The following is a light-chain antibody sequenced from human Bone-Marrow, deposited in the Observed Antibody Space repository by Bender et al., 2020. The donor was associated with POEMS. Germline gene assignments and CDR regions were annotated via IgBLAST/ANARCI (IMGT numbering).Light chain of an antibody. CDR1: SSNIGAHA. J-gene: IGLJ3*02. V-gene: IGLV1-44*01. CDR3: AVWDDSLNGWV. CDR2: SSH. Sequence: QSVLTQPPSASGTPGQRVTISCSGGSSNIGAHAVNWYQHLPGTAPKLLIYSSHRRPSEVPDRFSVSRSGTSASLALSGLQSEDEADYYCAVWDDSLNGWVFGGGTRLTVL.